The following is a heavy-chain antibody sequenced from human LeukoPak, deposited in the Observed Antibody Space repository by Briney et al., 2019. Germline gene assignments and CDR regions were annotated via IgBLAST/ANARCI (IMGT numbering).Heavy chain of an antibody. CDR3: ARDGTAVGINYDY. CDR1: GFTFSSYN. Sequence: GGSLRLSCAASGFTFSSYNMNWVRQAPGKGLEWVSSISSSSSYIYYADSVKGRFTISRDNAKNSLYLQMNSLRAEDTAVYYCARDGTAVGINYDYWGQGTLVTVSP. J-gene: IGHJ4*02. D-gene: IGHD6-13*01. V-gene: IGHV3-21*04. CDR2: ISSSSSYI.